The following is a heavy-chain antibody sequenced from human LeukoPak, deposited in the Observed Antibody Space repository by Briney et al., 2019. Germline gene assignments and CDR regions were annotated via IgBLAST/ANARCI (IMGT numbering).Heavy chain of an antibody. V-gene: IGHV4-59*12. Sequence: PSETLSLTCTVSGGSISSYYWSWIRQPPGKGLEWIGYIYYSGSTNYNPSLKSRVTISVDTSKNQFSLKLSSVTAADTAVYYCARDLDYYDSSGYYYAIYFDLRGRGTLVTVSS. J-gene: IGHJ2*01. CDR2: IYYSGST. D-gene: IGHD3-22*01. CDR3: ARDLDYYDSSGYYYAIYFDL. CDR1: GGSISSYY.